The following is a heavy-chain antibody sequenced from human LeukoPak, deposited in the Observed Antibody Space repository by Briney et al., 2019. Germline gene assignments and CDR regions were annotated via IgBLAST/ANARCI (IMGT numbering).Heavy chain of an antibody. CDR3: ASGRTMVRGFLTPFDP. J-gene: IGHJ5*02. V-gene: IGHV4-39*01. CDR2: IYYSGST. Sequence: SETLSLTCTVSGGSISSSSYYWGWIRQPPGKGLEWIGSIYYSGSTYYNPSLKSRVTISVDTFKNQFSLKLSSVTAADTAVYYCASGRTMVRGFLTPFDPWGQGTLVTVSP. D-gene: IGHD3-10*01. CDR1: GGSISSSSYY.